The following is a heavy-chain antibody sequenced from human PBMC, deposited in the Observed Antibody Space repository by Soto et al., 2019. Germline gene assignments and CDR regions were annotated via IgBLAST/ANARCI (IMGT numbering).Heavy chain of an antibody. V-gene: IGHV3-30*18. CDR2: ISYDGSNK. D-gene: IGHD1-26*01. Sequence: GGSLRLSCAASGFTFSSYGMHWVRQAPGKGLEWVAVISYDGSNKYYADSVKGRFTISRDNSKNTLYLQMNSLRAEDTAVYYCAKQEGSYYYYYHGMDVWGQGTTVTVSS. J-gene: IGHJ6*02. CDR3: AKQEGSYYYYYHGMDV. CDR1: GFTFSSYG.